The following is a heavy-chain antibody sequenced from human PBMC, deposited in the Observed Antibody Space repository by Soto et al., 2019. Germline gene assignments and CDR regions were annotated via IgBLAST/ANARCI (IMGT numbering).Heavy chain of an antibody. CDR2: INAGNGNT. CDR1: GYTFTSYA. J-gene: IGHJ4*02. V-gene: IGHV1-3*01. CDR3: ARSESGYCTNGVCYPYFDY. D-gene: IGHD2-8*01. Sequence: QVQLVQSGAEVKKPGASVKVSCKASGYTFTSYAMHWVHQAPGQRLEWMGWINAGNGNTKYSQKFQGRVTITRDTSASTAYMELSSLRSEDTAVYYCARSESGYCTNGVCYPYFDYWGQGTLVTVSS.